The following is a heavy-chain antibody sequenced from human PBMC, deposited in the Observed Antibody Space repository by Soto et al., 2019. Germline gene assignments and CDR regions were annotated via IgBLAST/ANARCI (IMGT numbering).Heavy chain of an antibody. J-gene: IGHJ4*02. D-gene: IGHD4-17*01. CDR2: INHSGST. CDR3: ARGNDYGDYYFDH. CDR1: GGSFSGYY. Sequence: SETLSLTCAVYGGSFSGYYWSWIRQPPGKGLEWIGEINHSGSTNYNPSLKSRLTISVDTSKNQFSLKLSSVTAADTAVYYCARGNDYGDYYFDHWGQGTLVTVSS. V-gene: IGHV4-34*01.